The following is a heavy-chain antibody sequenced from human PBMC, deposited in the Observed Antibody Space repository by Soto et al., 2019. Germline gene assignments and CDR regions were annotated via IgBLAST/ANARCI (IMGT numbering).Heavy chain of an antibody. J-gene: IGHJ6*02. Sequence: GGSLRLSCAVSGFTFSNYAMHWVRQAPGKGLEWVAVISSDGTEKFYADSVKGRFTISRDNSENTLSLQMNSLRTEDTALFYCASAQGAGHCFYYGMDVWGRGTTVTVSS. CDR2: ISSDGTEK. CDR3: ASAQGAGHCFYYGMDV. V-gene: IGHV3-30*04. CDR1: GFTFSNYA. D-gene: IGHD1-26*01.